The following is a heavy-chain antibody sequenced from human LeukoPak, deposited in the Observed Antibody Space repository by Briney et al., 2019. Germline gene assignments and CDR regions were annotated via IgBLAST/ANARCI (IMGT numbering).Heavy chain of an antibody. CDR3: ARVGRGSYSSSSFAEYFQH. CDR2: ISYDGNNK. Sequence: PGRSLRLSCAASGFTFSNFGMHWVRQAPGKGLEWVAVISYDGNNKYYTDSVKGRFTISRDNAKNSLYLQMNSLRAEDTAVYYCARVGRGSYSSSSFAEYFQHWGQGTLVTVSS. CDR1: GFTFSNFG. V-gene: IGHV3-30*03. J-gene: IGHJ1*01. D-gene: IGHD6-6*01.